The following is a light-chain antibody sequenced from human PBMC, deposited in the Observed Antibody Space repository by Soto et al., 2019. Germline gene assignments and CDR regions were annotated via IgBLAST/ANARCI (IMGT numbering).Light chain of an antibody. CDR1: QSVSRD. J-gene: IGKJ4*01. CDR2: GAY. CDR3: QQYHSWPSLT. V-gene: IGKV3-15*01. Sequence: IVLTQSPATLSVSPGERATLSCRASQSVSRDLAWYQLKPGQAPRLLMYGAYTRAAGVPDRFSGSGSGTEFTLTIRSLQSEDFAHYYCQQYHSWPSLTFGGGTKVEIK.